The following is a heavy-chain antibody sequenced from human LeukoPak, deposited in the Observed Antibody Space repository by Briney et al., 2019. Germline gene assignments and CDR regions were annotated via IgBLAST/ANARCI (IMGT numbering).Heavy chain of an antibody. CDR2: ISYDGSNK. D-gene: IGHD7-27*01. Sequence: PGGSLRLSCAASGFTFSSYGMHWVRQAPGKGLEWVAVISYDGSNKYYADSVKGRFTISRDNSKNTLYLQMNSLRAEDTAVYYCASSPNWDDYWGQGTLVTVSS. CDR1: GFTFSSYG. V-gene: IGHV3-30*03. J-gene: IGHJ4*02. CDR3: ASSPNWDDY.